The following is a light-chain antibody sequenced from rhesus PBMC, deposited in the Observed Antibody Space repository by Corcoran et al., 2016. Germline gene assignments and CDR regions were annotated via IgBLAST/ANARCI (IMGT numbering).Light chain of an antibody. CDR2: WAS. J-gene: IGKJ4*01. CDR3: QQYYSPPLT. CDR1: QSLLYNSNTTNY. V-gene: IGKV4-1*01. Sequence: DIMMTQSPDSLAVSLGERVTINCKSSQSLLYNSNTTNYLAWYQQKPGQAPKVLFYWASTRESGVPKRFSGRGSVTDCTLTISGLQTEDVAVYYCQQYYSPPLTFGGGTKVEIK.